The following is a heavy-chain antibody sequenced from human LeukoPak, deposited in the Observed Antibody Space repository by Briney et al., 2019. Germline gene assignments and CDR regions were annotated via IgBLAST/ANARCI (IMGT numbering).Heavy chain of an antibody. J-gene: IGHJ4*02. Sequence: SETLPLTCTVSGGSISSYWSWIRQSPGKGLEWIGYIYFTGTTNYNPSLKSRLTISIDTSRNQFSLKLSSATAADTAVYYCVNGGSYLTKWGQGTLVTVSS. CDR1: GGSISSY. CDR3: VNGGSYLTK. D-gene: IGHD3-10*01. V-gene: IGHV4-59*01. CDR2: IYFTGTT.